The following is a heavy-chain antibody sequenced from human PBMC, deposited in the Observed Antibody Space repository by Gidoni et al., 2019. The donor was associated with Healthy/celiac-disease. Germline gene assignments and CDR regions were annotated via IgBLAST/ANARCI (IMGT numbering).Heavy chain of an antibody. V-gene: IGHV3-23*01. Sequence: EVQLLESGGGLVQPGGSLRLSCAASGFNFSSYAMSWVRQAPGKGLEWVSAISGSGGSTYYADSVKGRFTISRDNSKNTLYLQMNSLRAEDTAVYYCAKGGVLEWLVFWFDPWGQGTLVTVSS. D-gene: IGHD3-3*01. CDR1: GFNFSSYA. J-gene: IGHJ5*02. CDR3: AKGGVLEWLVFWFDP. CDR2: ISGSGGST.